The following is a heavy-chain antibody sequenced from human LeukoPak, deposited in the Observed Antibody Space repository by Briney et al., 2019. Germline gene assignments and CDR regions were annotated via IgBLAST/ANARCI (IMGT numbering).Heavy chain of an antibody. CDR3: ARTMTTGFFGAFDI. J-gene: IGHJ3*02. Sequence: SETLSLTCAVYGGSFSGYYWSWIRQPPGKGLEWIGYIYYSGSTNYNPSLKSRVTISVDTSKNQFSLKLSSVTAADTAVYYCARTMTTGFFGAFDIWGQGTMVTVSS. D-gene: IGHD4-17*01. V-gene: IGHV4-59*01. CDR2: IYYSGST. CDR1: GGSFSGYY.